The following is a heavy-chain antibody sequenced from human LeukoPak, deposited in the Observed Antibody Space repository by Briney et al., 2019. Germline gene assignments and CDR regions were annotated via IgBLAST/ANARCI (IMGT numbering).Heavy chain of an antibody. CDR3: ARGLHFRVYDSSDYYPY. Sequence: GGSLRLSCAASGFTFSNFAMHWVRQAPGKGLEWVAIISYDGSNKYYADSVKGRFTISRDNAKNSLYLQMNSLRAEDTAVYYCARGLHFRVYDSSDYYPYWGQGTLVTVSS. CDR2: ISYDGSNK. D-gene: IGHD3-22*01. V-gene: IGHV3-30*04. CDR1: GFTFSNFA. J-gene: IGHJ4*02.